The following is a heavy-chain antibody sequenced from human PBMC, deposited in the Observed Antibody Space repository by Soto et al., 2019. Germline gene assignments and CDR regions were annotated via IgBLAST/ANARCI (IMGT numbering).Heavy chain of an antibody. Sequence: QVQVVESGGGVVQPGRSLRLSCTASGFSFSDYVMHWVRQPPGKGLEWVAVIWWNGGDIFYEGSVKGRFTISRDNSKKTIYLQMNSLRVEDAAVYYCARDQGGQSGNFIFDNWGQGTLVTVSS. CDR2: IWWNGGDI. D-gene: IGHD1-26*01. V-gene: IGHV3-33*01. J-gene: IGHJ4*02. CDR1: GFSFSDYV. CDR3: ARDQGGQSGNFIFDN.